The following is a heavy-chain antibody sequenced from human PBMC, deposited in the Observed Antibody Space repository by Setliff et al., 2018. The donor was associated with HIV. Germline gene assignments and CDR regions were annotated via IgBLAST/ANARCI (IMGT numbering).Heavy chain of an antibody. V-gene: IGHV4-39*01. CDR3: ARIVRWELVAASTFFYYYMDV. J-gene: IGHJ6*03. CDR2: IYYTGST. CDR1: GASISSSSHH. Sequence: SETLSLTCTVSGASISSSSHHWAWIRQPPGKGLEYIGNIYYTGSTHHNPSLESRVATSVDTSKNQFSLKLSSVTAADTAVYYCARIVRWELVAASTFFYYYMDVWGKGTTVTVSS. D-gene: IGHD1-26*01.